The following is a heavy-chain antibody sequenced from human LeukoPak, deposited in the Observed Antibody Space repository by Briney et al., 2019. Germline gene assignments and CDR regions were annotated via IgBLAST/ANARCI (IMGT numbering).Heavy chain of an antibody. J-gene: IGHJ4*02. Sequence: ASVKVSCKTSGYTFTSYNINWVRQATGQGLEWRGWMNPNSGNTGYAQKLQGRVTMTTDTSTSTAYMELRSLRSDDTAVYYCARVRYYYDSSGSRYFDYWGQGTLVTVSS. CDR1: GYTFTSYN. CDR2: MNPNSGNT. CDR3: ARVRYYYDSSGSRYFDY. D-gene: IGHD3-22*01. V-gene: IGHV1-8*01.